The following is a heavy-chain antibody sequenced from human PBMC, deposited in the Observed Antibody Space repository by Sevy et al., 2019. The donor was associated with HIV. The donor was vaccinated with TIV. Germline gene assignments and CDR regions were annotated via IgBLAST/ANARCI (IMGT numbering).Heavy chain of an antibody. CDR1: GGSFSGDY. CDR3: ARASIAAPGAPFDY. Sequence: SETLSLTCAVYGGSFSGDYWSWIRQPPGKGLEWIGEINHSGSTKYYPSLKSRVTISVDTSKNQFSLKLSSVTAADTAVYYCARASIAAPGAPFDYWGQGTLVTVSS. D-gene: IGHD6-13*01. J-gene: IGHJ4*02. V-gene: IGHV4-34*01. CDR2: INHSGST.